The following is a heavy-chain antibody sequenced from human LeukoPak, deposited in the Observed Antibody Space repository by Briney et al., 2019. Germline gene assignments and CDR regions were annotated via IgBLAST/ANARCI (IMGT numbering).Heavy chain of an antibody. CDR1: GGSTSSYY. D-gene: IGHD3-10*01. V-gene: IGHV4-34*01. CDR2: INHSGST. CDR3: AKSNGYGLVDI. J-gene: IGHJ3*02. Sequence: SETLSLTCTVSGGSTSSYYWSWIRQPPGKGLEWIGEINHSGSTNYNPSLKSRVTISVDTSKNQFSLKLNSVTAADTAVYYWAKSNGYGLVDIWGQGTMVTVSS.